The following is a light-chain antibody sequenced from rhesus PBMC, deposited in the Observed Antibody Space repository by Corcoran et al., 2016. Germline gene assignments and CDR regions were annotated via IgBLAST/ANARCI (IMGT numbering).Light chain of an antibody. Sequence: DIQMTQSPSSLSASVGDRVTITCRASQGITNDLAWYQQKPGETPKLLIDEASSLQSGIPSRFSGSGSGTDFTLTISSLQPEDFATYYCQHYYSTPFTFGPGTKLDIK. CDR2: EAS. CDR3: QHYYSTPFT. CDR1: QGITND. V-gene: IGKV1-25*01. J-gene: IGKJ3*01.